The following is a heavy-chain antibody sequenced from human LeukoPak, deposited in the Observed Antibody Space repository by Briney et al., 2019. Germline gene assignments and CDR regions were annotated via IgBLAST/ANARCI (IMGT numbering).Heavy chain of an antibody. D-gene: IGHD3-22*01. CDR3: ARDTTYYYDSGDAFDI. Sequence: SETLSLTCAVYGGSFSGYYWSWIRQPPGKGLEWIGEINHSGSTNYNPSLKSRVTISVDTSKNQFSLKLSSVTAADTAVYYCARDTTYYYDSGDAFDIWGQGTMVTVSS. V-gene: IGHV4-34*01. CDR1: GGSFSGYY. CDR2: INHSGST. J-gene: IGHJ3*02.